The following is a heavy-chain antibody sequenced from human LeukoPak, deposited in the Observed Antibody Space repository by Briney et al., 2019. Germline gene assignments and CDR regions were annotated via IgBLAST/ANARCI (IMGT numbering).Heavy chain of an antibody. Sequence: SVKVSCKASGFTFTSSAMQWVRQARGQRLEWIGWIVVGSGNTNYARKFQERVTITRDMSTSTAYMELSSLRSEDTAVYYCAADRGRGGGLELDYWGQGTLVTVSS. V-gene: IGHV1-58*02. J-gene: IGHJ4*02. CDR2: IVVGSGNT. CDR1: GFTFTSSA. D-gene: IGHD1-7*01. CDR3: AADRGRGGGLELDY.